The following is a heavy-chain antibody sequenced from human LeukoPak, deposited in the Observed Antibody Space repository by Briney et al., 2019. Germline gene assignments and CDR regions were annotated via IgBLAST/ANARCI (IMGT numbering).Heavy chain of an antibody. CDR2: IYTSGST. D-gene: IGHD6-19*01. J-gene: IGHJ3*02. CDR3: ARGPQVAGTYAFDI. Sequence: SETLSLTCTVSGGSISSYYWSWIRQPAGKGLEWIGRIYTSGSTNYNPSLKSRVTMSVDTSKNQFSLKLSPVTAADTAVYYCARGPQVAGTYAFDIWGQGTMVTVSS. CDR1: GGSISSYY. V-gene: IGHV4-4*07.